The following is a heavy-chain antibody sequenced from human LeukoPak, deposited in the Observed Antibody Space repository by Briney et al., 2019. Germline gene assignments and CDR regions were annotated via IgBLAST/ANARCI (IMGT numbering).Heavy chain of an antibody. CDR3: ASNPPAAESY. Sequence: PGGSLRLSCAASGFTFSSYSMNWVRQAPGKGLEWVSSISSSSSYIYYADSVKGRFTISRDNAKNSLYLQMSSLRAEDTAVYYCASNPPAAESYWGQGTLVTVSS. V-gene: IGHV3-21*01. D-gene: IGHD6-13*01. CDR1: GFTFSSYS. CDR2: ISSSSSYI. J-gene: IGHJ4*02.